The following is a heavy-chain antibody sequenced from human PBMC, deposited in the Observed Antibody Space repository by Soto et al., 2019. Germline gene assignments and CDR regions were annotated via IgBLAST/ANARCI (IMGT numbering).Heavy chain of an antibody. J-gene: IGHJ6*02. CDR2: IYYSGST. Sequence: QVQLQESGPGLVKPSETLSLTCTVSGGSVSSGSYYWSWIRQPPGKGLEWVGYIYYSGSTNYNPSLKSRVTISVDTSKNQFSLKLSSVTAADTAVYYCARDPLRFFDPAYYYYYGMDVWGQGTTVTVSS. V-gene: IGHV4-61*01. CDR3: ARDPLRFFDPAYYYYYGMDV. CDR1: GGSVSSGSYY. D-gene: IGHD3-3*01.